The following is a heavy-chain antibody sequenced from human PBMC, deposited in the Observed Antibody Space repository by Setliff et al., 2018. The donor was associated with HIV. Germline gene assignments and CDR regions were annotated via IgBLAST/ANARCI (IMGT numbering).Heavy chain of an antibody. CDR2: IHFGGST. CDR3: ARPSLGIGGGSMFDY. V-gene: IGHV4-39*01. Sequence: SETLSLTCTVSGASSDSYYWGWVRKPPGKGLEWIGNIHFGGSTYYNPSLRGRVTIAVGTSKQQFFLSLTSVTVADTAIYYCARPSLGIGGGSMFDYWGQGVLVTVSS. J-gene: IGHJ4*02. D-gene: IGHD7-27*01. CDR1: GASSDSYY.